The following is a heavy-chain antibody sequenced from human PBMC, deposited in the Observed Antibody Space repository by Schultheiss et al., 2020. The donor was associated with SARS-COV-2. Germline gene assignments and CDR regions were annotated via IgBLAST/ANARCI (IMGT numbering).Heavy chain of an antibody. J-gene: IGHJ4*02. CDR2: MNPNSGGT. Sequence: ASVKVSCKVSGYTFTSYDINWVRQATGQGLEWMGWMNPNSGGTNYAQKFQGRVTMTRDTSISTAYMELSRLRSDDTAVYYCERGHTVRANDYWGQGTLVTVSS. CDR3: ERGHTVRANDY. D-gene: IGHD3-10*01. CDR1: GYTFTSYD. V-gene: IGHV1-2*02.